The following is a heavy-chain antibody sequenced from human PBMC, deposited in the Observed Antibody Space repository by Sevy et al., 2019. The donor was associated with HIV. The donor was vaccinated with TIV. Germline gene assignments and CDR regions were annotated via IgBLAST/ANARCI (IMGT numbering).Heavy chain of an antibody. V-gene: IGHV3-30*18. CDR1: GFTFSSYG. J-gene: IGHJ6*02. CDR2: ISYDGSNK. D-gene: IGHD2-15*01. CDR3: AKDVAYCSGGSCYAGRRPYYYYGMDV. Sequence: GGSLRLSCAASGFTFSSYGMHWVRQAPGKGLEWVAVISYDGSNKYYANSVKGVFTSSKDNSKNTQYLQMNSLRAEDTAVYYCAKDVAYCSGGSCYAGRRPYYYYGMDVWGQGTTVTVSS.